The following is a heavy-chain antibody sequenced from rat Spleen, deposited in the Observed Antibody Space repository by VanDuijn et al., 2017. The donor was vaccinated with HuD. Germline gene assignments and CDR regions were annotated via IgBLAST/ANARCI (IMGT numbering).Heavy chain of an antibody. CDR1: GFTFSDYY. CDR3: TRVGYSPYYFDY. D-gene: IGHD4-4*01. CDR2: ITNSAGST. Sequence: EVQLVESGGGLVQPGRSLKVSCAASGFTFSDYYMAWVRQAPKKGLEWVASITNSAGSTYYPDSVKGRFTISRDTAENTLYLQMGSLRSEDTATYYCTRVGYSPYYFDYWGQGVMVTVSS. V-gene: IGHV5-7*01. J-gene: IGHJ2*01.